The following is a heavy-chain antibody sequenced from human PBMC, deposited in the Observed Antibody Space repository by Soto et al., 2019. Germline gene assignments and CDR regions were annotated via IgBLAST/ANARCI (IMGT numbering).Heavy chain of an antibody. D-gene: IGHD2-21*02. J-gene: IGHJ6*02. CDR3: ARPYCGGDCYSDYYYGMDV. CDR2: INPSGGST. CDR1: GYTFTIYY. V-gene: IGHV1-46*01. Sequence: GVSVKVSCKASGYTFTIYYMHGVVRSAGQGLEWMGIINPSGGSTSYAQKFQGRVTMTRDTSTSTVYMELSSLRSEDTAVYYCARPYCGGDCYSDYYYGMDVWGQGTTVTVSS.